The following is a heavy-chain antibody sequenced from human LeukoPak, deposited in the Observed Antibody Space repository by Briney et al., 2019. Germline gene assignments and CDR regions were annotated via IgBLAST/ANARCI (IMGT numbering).Heavy chain of an antibody. Sequence: ASVKVSCKASGYTFTSYAMNWVRQAPGQGLEWMGWINTNTGNPTYAQGFTGRFVFSLDTSASTAYLQISSLKAEDTAVYYCARDEAGIAAAGKGLWFDPWGQGTLVTVSS. CDR1: GYTFTSYA. CDR2: INTNTGNP. CDR3: ARDEAGIAAAGKGLWFDP. V-gene: IGHV7-4-1*02. D-gene: IGHD6-13*01. J-gene: IGHJ5*02.